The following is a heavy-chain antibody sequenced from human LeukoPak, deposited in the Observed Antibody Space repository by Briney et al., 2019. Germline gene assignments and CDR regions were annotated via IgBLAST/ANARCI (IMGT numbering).Heavy chain of an antibody. D-gene: IGHD6-13*01. CDR2: IKQDGSEK. CDR3: ARDFATAAVDS. Sequence: GGSLRLSCAASGFTFSSYWMSWVRQAPGKGLEWVANIKQDGSEKYYADSVKGRFTISRDNAKNSLYLQMDSLRAEDTAVYYCARDFATAAVDSWGQGTLVTVSS. V-gene: IGHV3-7*01. CDR1: GFTFSSYW. J-gene: IGHJ5*01.